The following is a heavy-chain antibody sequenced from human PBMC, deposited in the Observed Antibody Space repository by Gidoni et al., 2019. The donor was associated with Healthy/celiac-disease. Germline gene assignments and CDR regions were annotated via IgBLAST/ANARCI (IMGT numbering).Heavy chain of an antibody. Sequence: QVQLQQWGAGLLKPSETLSLTCAVYGGSFSGYYWSWIRQPPGKGLEWIGEINHSGSTNYNPSLKSRVTISVDTSKNQFSLKLSSVTAADTAVYYCARVRQIVGATRGFDYWGQGTLVTVSS. CDR2: INHSGST. V-gene: IGHV4-34*01. D-gene: IGHD1-26*01. CDR1: GGSFSGYY. CDR3: ARVRQIVGATRGFDY. J-gene: IGHJ4*02.